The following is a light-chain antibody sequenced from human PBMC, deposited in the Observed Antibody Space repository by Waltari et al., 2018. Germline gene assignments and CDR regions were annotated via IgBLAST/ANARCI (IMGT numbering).Light chain of an antibody. CDR1: SSDVGGYNY. V-gene: IGLV2-14*01. CDR3: SSYTSSSTLV. CDR2: DVN. J-gene: IGLJ2*01. Sequence: QSALTQPASVSGSPGQSITISCTGSSSDVGGYNYVSWYQQYPGKAPNLMIYDVNKRPSGFSNRFSGSKSGNTASLTISGLQAEDDADYYCSSYTSSSTLVFGGGTKVTVL.